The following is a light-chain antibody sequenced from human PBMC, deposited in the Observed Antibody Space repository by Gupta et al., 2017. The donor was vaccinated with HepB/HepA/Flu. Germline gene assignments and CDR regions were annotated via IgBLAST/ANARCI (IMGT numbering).Light chain of an antibody. V-gene: IGKV1-39*01. J-gene: IGKJ4*01. Sequence: DIQMTQSPSSLSASVGDRVTITCRASQSISSYLNWYQQKPGKAPKLLIYAASSWQSGVPSRFSGSGYGTDFTLTISSRQPEDFASYYCQQSDSNLSNSFGRGTKLEIK. CDR2: AAS. CDR1: QSISSY. CDR3: QQSDSNLSNS.